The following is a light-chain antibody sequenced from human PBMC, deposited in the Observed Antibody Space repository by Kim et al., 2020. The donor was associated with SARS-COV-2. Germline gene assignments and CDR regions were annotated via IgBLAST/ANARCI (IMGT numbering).Light chain of an antibody. Sequence: LGRPVRITCQGDSLRNYYATWYQQKPGQTPVLVFFGKNNRPSGIPGRFSGSSAGSTASLTITEAQAEDEADYYCNSRDNTANHLIFGGGTQLTVL. CDR1: SLRNYY. CDR3: NSRDNTANHLI. CDR2: GKN. J-gene: IGLJ2*01. V-gene: IGLV3-19*01.